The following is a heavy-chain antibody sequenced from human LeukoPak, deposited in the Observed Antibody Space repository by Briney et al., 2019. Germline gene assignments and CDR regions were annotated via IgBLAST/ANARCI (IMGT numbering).Heavy chain of an antibody. CDR1: GFTFSSYS. V-gene: IGHV3-21*01. CDR2: ISSSSSYI. Sequence: GESLRLSCAASGFTFSSYSMNWVRQAPGKGLEWVSSISSSSSYIYYADSVKGRFTISRDNAKNSLYLQMSSLRAEDTAVYYYAREPGDSSSYYFDYWGQGTLVTVSS. J-gene: IGHJ4*02. D-gene: IGHD6-6*01. CDR3: AREPGDSSSYYFDY.